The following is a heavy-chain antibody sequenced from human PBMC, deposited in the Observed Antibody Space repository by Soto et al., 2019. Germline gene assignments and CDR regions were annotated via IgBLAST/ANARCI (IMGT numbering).Heavy chain of an antibody. CDR1: GYTFTTFC. J-gene: IGHJ5*02. CDR2: IDPGDTYA. CDR3: ARIYCTTTTCDSWFDP. D-gene: IGHD2-2*01. V-gene: IGHV5-10-1*01. Sequence: PGESLKICCTGFGYTFTTFCSSWVLQMPWKGLEWMGRIDPGDTYATYSPAFQGHVTISADKATSTAYLQWSSLKASDTAMYFCARIYCTTTTCDSWFDPWGQRTLVTVSS.